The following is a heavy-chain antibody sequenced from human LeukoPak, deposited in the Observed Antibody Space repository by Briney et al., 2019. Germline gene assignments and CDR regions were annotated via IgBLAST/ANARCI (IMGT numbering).Heavy chain of an antibody. J-gene: IGHJ4*02. D-gene: IGHD3-3*01. CDR2: IRYDGSNK. CDR3: AKDPKPGLRFLEWFYCDY. Sequence: GGSLGLSCAASGFPFSSYGMHWVRQAPGKGLERVAFIRYDGSNKYYADSVKGRFTISRDNSKNTLYLQMNSLRAEDTAVYYCAKDPKPGLRFLEWFYCDYWGQGTLVTVSS. V-gene: IGHV3-30*02. CDR1: GFPFSSYG.